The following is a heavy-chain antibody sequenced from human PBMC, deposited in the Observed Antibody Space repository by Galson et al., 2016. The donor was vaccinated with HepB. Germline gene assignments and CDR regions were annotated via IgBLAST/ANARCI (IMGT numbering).Heavy chain of an antibody. CDR2: IIPIFGTP. V-gene: IGHV1-69*01. J-gene: IGHJ4*02. CDR3: AGDTGCSGGSCYLDY. CDR1: GGTFSSYP. Sequence: CKASGGTFSSYPISWLRQAPGQGLEWMGGIIPIFGTPNYAQKFQGRVTITADESTSTAYMELTSLRFEDTAVYYCAGDTGCSGGSCYLDYWGQGTLVTVSS. D-gene: IGHD2-15*01.